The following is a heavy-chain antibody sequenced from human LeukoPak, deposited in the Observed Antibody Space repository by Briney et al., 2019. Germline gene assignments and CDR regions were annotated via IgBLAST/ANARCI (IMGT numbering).Heavy chain of an antibody. Sequence: SETLSLTCAVYGGSFSGYYWSWIRQPPGKGLEWIGEINHSGSTNYNPSLKSRVTISVDTSKIQFSLKLSSVTAADTAVYYCARRGRGGSYFDYWGQGTLVTVSS. CDR1: GGSFSGYY. CDR2: INHSGST. CDR3: ARRGRGGSYFDY. J-gene: IGHJ4*02. D-gene: IGHD1-26*01. V-gene: IGHV4-34*01.